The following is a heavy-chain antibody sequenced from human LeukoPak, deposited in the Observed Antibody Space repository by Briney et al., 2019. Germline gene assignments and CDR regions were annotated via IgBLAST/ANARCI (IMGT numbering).Heavy chain of an antibody. D-gene: IGHD1-26*01. Sequence: ASVKVSCKVSGYTLTELSMHWVRQAPGKGLEWMGGFDPEDGETIYAQKFQGRVTMTEDTSTDTAYMELGSLRSEDTAVYYCATVGGSYGGFDYWGQGTLVTVSS. CDR3: ATVGGSYGGFDY. J-gene: IGHJ4*02. CDR2: FDPEDGET. CDR1: GYTLTELS. V-gene: IGHV1-24*01.